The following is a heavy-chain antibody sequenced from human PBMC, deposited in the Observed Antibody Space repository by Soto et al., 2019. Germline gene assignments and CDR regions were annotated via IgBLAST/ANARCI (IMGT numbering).Heavy chain of an antibody. J-gene: IGHJ4*02. D-gene: IGHD3-22*01. CDR2: IYYSGST. V-gene: IGHV4-39*02. CDR3: ARDFYYYDSSGYYLADY. Sequence: LSLTCTVSGGSISSSSYSWGCVRQPPGKGLEWIGSIYYSGSTYYNPSLKSRVTISVDTSKNQLSLKLSSVTAADTAVYYCARDFYYYDSSGYYLADYWGQGTLVTVSS. CDR1: GGSISSSSYS.